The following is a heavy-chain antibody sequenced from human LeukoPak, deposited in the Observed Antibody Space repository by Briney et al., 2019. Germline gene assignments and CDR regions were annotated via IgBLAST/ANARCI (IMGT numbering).Heavy chain of an antibody. CDR2: ISSSSSTI. D-gene: IGHD4-23*01. Sequence: PGGSLRLSCAASGFTFSSYSMNWVRQAPGKGLEWVSYISSSSSTIYYADSVKGRFTISRDNAKNSLYLQMNSLRDEDAAVYYCARGYRGNSFALGDYWGQGTLDTVSS. CDR1: GFTFSSYS. J-gene: IGHJ4*02. V-gene: IGHV3-48*02. CDR3: ARGYRGNSFALGDY.